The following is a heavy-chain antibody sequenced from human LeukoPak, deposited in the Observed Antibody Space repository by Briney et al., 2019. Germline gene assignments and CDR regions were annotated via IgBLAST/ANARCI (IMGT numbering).Heavy chain of an antibody. CDR2: IIPILGIA. D-gene: IGHD2-2*01. V-gene: IGHV1-69*04. Sequence: SVKVSCKASGGTFSSYAISWVRQAPGQGLEWMGRIIPILGIANYAQKFQGRVTITADKSTSTAYMELSSLRSEDTAVYYCARIGYCSSTSCYARRAGWGQGTPVTVSS. CDR3: ARIGYCSSTSCYARRAG. CDR1: GGTFSSYA. J-gene: IGHJ4*02.